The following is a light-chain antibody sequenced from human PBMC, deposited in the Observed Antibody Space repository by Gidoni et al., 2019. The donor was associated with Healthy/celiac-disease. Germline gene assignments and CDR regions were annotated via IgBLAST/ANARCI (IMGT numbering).Light chain of an antibody. Sequence: EIVLTQSPATLSLSPGERATLSCRASQSVSSYLAWYQQKPGQAPRLLIYDASNRATGIPARFSGSGSGTDFTLTISSLEPEDFAVYYCQQRSNWVGSTFXPXTKVDIK. V-gene: IGKV3-11*01. CDR2: DAS. CDR1: QSVSSY. J-gene: IGKJ3*01. CDR3: QQRSNWVGST.